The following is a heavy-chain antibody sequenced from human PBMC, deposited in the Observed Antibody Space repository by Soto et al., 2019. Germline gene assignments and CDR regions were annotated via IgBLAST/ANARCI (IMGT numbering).Heavy chain of an antibody. D-gene: IGHD1-1*01. Sequence: VGSLRLSCAASGFTFSNYAMHWVRRAPGKGLEWVALTSYDGNNEYYTDSVKGRFTISRDNSKNTLFLQMNSPRPEDTAVYYCAKDKGVFNWATSYFDYWGQGALVTVSS. CDR3: AKDKGVFNWATSYFDY. CDR2: TSYDGNNE. J-gene: IGHJ4*02. CDR1: GFTFSNYA. V-gene: IGHV3-30*18.